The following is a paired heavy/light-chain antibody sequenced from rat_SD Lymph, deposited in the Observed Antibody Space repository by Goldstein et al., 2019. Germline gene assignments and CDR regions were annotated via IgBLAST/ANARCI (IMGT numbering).Heavy chain of an antibody. V-gene: IGHV5-34*01. CDR1: GFTFSNYG. Sequence: EVQLVESGGGLVQPGRSLKLSCLASGFTFSNYGMNWIRQAPGKGLEWVASISSSSSYIYYADTVKGRFTISRDNAKNTLYLQMTSLRSEDTALYYCARHGVGLVMPTWFAYWGQGTLVTVSS. CDR3: ARHGVGLVMPTWFAY. D-gene: IGHD1-12*01. CDR2: ISSSSSYI. J-gene: IGHJ3*01.
Light chain of an antibody. CDR1: KSVSTY. CDR3: QQSNELPRT. CDR2: SAS. V-gene: IGKV3S6*01. J-gene: IGKJ1*01. Sequence: DTVLTQSPALAVSLGQRVTISCRASKSVSTYMHWYQQKSGQQPKLLIYSASNLESGVPSRFSGSGSGTDFTLTIDPVEADDIANYYCQQSNELPRTFGGGTKLELK.